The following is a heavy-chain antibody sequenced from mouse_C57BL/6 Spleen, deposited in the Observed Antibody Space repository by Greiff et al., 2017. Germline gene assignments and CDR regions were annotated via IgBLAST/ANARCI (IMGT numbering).Heavy chain of an antibody. Sequence: EVQLQQSGPELVKPGASVKISCKASGYTFTDYYMNWVKQSHGKSLEWIGDINPNNGGTSYNQTFKGKATLTVDKSSSTAYMELRSLTSEDSAVYYCARRAFITTVVATDYYAMDYWGQGTSVTVAS. D-gene: IGHD1-1*01. J-gene: IGHJ4*01. CDR1: GYTFTDYY. CDR2: INPNNGGT. V-gene: IGHV1-26*01. CDR3: ARRAFITTVVATDYYAMDY.